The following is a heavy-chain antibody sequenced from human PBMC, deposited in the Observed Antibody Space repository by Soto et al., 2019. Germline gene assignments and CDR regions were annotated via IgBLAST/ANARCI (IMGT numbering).Heavy chain of an antibody. CDR2: IYYSGST. V-gene: IGHV4-59*08. D-gene: IGHD1-26*01. CDR3: ARQGPSGSYYGWFDP. CDR1: GGSISSYY. J-gene: IGHJ5*02. Sequence: PSETLSLTCTVSGGSISSYYWSWIRQPPGKGLEWIGYIYYSGSTNYNPSLKSRVTISVDTSKNQFSLKVSSVTAADTAVYYCARQGPSGSYYGWFDPWGQGTLVTVSS.